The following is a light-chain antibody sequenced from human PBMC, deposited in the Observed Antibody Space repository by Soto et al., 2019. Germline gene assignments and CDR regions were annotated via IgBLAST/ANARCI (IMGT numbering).Light chain of an antibody. CDR1: QSVSRNY. J-gene: IGKJ1*01. V-gene: IGKV3-20*01. Sequence: EIVLTQSPGTLSLSPGDRATLSCRAGQSVSRNYLAWYQQKPGQAPRLLIYGASNRATGIPDRFSGSGSGKDFTLIISRLEPEDFAVYYCQQYGNSRWTFGQGTKVEIK. CDR3: QQYGNSRWT. CDR2: GAS.